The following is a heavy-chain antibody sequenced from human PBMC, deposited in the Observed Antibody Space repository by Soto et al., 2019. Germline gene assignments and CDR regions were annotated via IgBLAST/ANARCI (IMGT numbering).Heavy chain of an antibody. Sequence: SETLSLTCAVYGGSFSGYYWSWIRQPPGKGLEWIGEINHSGSTNYNPSLKSRVTISVDTSKNQFSLKLSSVTAADTAVYYCARTITIFGVVMGYYYYGMDVWGQGTTVTVSS. V-gene: IGHV4-34*01. CDR2: INHSGST. D-gene: IGHD3-3*01. J-gene: IGHJ6*02. CDR1: GGSFSGYY. CDR3: ARTITIFGVVMGYYYYGMDV.